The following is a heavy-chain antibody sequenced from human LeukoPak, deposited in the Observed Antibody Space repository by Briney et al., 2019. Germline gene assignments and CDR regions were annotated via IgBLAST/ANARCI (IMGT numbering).Heavy chain of an antibody. CDR1: GASFTGYY. J-gene: IGHJ4*02. V-gene: IGHV4-34*01. Sequence: SETLSLTCDVYGASFTGYYWSWIRQSPGKGLEWIGEMNQRGSMNYNPSLKSRVTISVDTSKNQFSLKLSSVTAADTAVYYCARHAHVVVAAYNYWGQGTLVTVSS. CDR3: ARHAHVVVAAYNY. D-gene: IGHD2-15*01. CDR2: MNQRGSM.